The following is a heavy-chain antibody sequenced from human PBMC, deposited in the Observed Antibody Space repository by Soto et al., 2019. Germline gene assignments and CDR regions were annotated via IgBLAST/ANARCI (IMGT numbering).Heavy chain of an antibody. CDR2: IYYSGST. J-gene: IGHJ3*02. D-gene: IGHD3-22*01. V-gene: IGHV4-61*01. CDR1: GGSVSSGSYY. CDR3: TTEAYDNSGSLAFDI. Sequence: SETLSLTCTVSGGSVSSGSYYWSWIRQPPGKGLEWIGYIYYSGSTNYNPSLKSRVTTSVDTSKNQFSLKLSSVAAADTAVYYCTTEAYDNSGSLAFDIWGPGTLVTVSS.